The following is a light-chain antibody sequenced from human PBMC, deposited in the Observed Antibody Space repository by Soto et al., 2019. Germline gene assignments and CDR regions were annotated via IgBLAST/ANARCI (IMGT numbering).Light chain of an antibody. CDR1: SSDIGNYNY. CDR3: SSYTTRSTPWA. V-gene: IGLV2-14*01. J-gene: IGLJ3*02. CDR2: GVS. Sequence: QSALTQPASVSGSPGQTITISCTGTSSDIGNYNYVSWYQQHPGKAPKLMIYGVSNRPSGVSNRFSGSKSGNTASLTISGLQAEDEADYYCSSYTTRSTPWAFGGGTQLTVL.